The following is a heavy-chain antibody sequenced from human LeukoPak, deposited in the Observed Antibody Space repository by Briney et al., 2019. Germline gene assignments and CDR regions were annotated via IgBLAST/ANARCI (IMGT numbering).Heavy chain of an antibody. V-gene: IGHV1-58*01. D-gene: IGHD4-11*01. CDR2: IVVGSGNT. CDR3: AADCSNYDWFDP. Sequence: ASVKVSCKASGFTFTSSAVQWVRQARGQRLEWIGWIVVGSGNTNYAQKFQERVTITRDMSTSTAYMELSSLRSEDTAVYYCAADCSNYDWFDPWGQGTLVTVSS. CDR1: GFTFTSSA. J-gene: IGHJ5*02.